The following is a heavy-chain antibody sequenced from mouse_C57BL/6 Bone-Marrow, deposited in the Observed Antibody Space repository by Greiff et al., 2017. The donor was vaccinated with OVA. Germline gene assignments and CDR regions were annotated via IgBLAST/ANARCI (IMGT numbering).Heavy chain of an antibody. J-gene: IGHJ1*03. V-gene: IGHV5-6*01. Sequence: EVHLVESGGDLVKPGGSLKLSCAASGFTFSSYGMSWVRQTPDKRLEWVATISSGGSYTYYPDSVKGRFTISRDNAKNTLYLQMSSLKSEDTAMYYCARQGVKRFHWYFDVWGTGTTVTVSS. CDR1: GFTFSSYG. CDR2: ISSGGSYT. D-gene: IGHD1-3*01. CDR3: ARQGVKRFHWYFDV.